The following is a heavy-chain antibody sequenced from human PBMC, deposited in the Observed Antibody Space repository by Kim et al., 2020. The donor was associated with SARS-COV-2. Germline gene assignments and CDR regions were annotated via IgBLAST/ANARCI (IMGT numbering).Heavy chain of an antibody. D-gene: IGHD2-2*01. J-gene: IGHJ4*02. V-gene: IGHV3-15*01. CDR3: STMTVCTGTTCAYFDN. Sequence: APVKGRFSISRDDSKNTLYLQMNNLKTEDTAVYYCSTMTVCTGTTCAYFDNWGQGTLVTVSS.